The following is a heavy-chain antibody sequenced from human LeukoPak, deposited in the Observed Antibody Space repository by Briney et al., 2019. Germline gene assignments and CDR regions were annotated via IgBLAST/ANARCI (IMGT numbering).Heavy chain of an antibody. CDR1: GFTFSSYS. CDR2: ISSSSSYI. CDR3: ARVGRGIAAPRDDAFDI. Sequence: PGGSLRLSCAASGFTFSSYSMNWVRQAPGKGLEWVSSISSSSSYIYYADSVKGRFTISRDNAKNSPYLQMNSLRAEDTAVYYCARVGRGIAAPRDDAFDIWGQGTMVTVSS. D-gene: IGHD6-13*01. J-gene: IGHJ3*02. V-gene: IGHV3-21*01.